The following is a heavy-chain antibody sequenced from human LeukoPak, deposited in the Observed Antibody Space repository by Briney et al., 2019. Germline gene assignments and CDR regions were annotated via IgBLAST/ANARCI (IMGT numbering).Heavy chain of an antibody. D-gene: IGHD3-10*01. CDR2: ISAYNGNT. Sequence: GASVKVSCKSSGYTFTSYGISWVRQAPGQGLEWMGWISAYNGNTNYSQKLQGRVTMTRDTSSSTAYMELSRLRSEDTAVYYCARGRITMVRGVDNYYYYYMDVWGKGTTVTSSS. J-gene: IGHJ6*03. V-gene: IGHV1-18*01. CDR1: GYTFTSYG. CDR3: ARGRITMVRGVDNYYYYYMDV.